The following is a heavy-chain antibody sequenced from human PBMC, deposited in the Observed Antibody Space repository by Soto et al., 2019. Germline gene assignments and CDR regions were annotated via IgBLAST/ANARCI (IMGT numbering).Heavy chain of an antibody. V-gene: IGHV4-59*01. Sequence: SETLSLTCTFSGGSISGYYWSWIRQPPGKGLQWIGNIHYSGSTNYNPSLKSRVTISVVSPRNQVSLKLTSVTAADAAVYYCTRVGGYYGDYPNFDYWGQGTLVTVSS. CDR2: IHYSGST. D-gene: IGHD4-17*01. CDR1: GGSISGYY. J-gene: IGHJ4*02. CDR3: TRVGGYYGDYPNFDY.